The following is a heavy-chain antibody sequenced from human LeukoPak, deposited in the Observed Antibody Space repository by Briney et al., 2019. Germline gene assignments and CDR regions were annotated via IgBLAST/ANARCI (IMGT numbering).Heavy chain of an antibody. V-gene: IGHV4-4*07. CDR3: ARLGYNSGPGDF. CDR1: GASISDYF. CDR2: IYISGST. Sequence: SETLSLTCTVSGASISDYFWSWIRQSAGKELEWIGRIYISGSTDYNPSLKSRVTMSIDTSKNQFSLKLSSVTAADTAVYYCARLGYNSGPGDFWGQGTLVTVSS. D-gene: IGHD6-19*01. J-gene: IGHJ4*02.